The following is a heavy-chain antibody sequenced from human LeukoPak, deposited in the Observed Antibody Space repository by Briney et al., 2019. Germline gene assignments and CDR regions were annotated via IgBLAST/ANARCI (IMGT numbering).Heavy chain of an antibody. CDR2: IYYSGST. V-gene: IGHV4-59*08. CDR1: GGSMSPYH. J-gene: IGHJ5*02. Sequence: SETLSLTCTVSGGSMSPYHWGWIRQPPGKGLEWTGYIYYSGSTNYNPSLNSRVTISVDTSKNQFSLKLSSVTAADTAVYYCARHRLQQLVASWFDPWGQRTLVTVSS. D-gene: IGHD6-13*01. CDR3: ARHRLQQLVASWFDP.